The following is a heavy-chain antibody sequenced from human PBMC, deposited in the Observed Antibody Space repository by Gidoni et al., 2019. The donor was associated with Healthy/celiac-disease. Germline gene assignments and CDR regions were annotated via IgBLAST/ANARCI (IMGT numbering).Heavy chain of an antibody. CDR3: ARGPLYCSGGSCYSDYFDY. V-gene: IGHV1-69*01. D-gene: IGHD2-15*01. CDR1: GVTFSSYA. CDR2: IIPIFGTA. Sequence: QVQLVQSGAEVKKPGSSVKVSCKASGVTFSSYAISWVRQAPGQGLEWMGGIIPIFGTANYAQKFQGRVTITADESTSTAYMELSSLRSEDTAVYYCARGPLYCSGGSCYSDYFDYWGQGTLVTVSS. J-gene: IGHJ4*02.